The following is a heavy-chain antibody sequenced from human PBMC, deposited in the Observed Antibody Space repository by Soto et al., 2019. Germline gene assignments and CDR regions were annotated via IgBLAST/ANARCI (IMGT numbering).Heavy chain of an antibody. CDR2: VTGSGSST. V-gene: IGHV3-23*01. Sequence: PGGSLRLSCAASGFTFSSYAMSWVRQAPGKGLEWLSAVTGSGSSTYYADSVKGRFTISRDNSKNTLYLQMNSLRAEDTAVYYCVKESYYDFWSGYSHYWGQGTLVTVSS. D-gene: IGHD3-3*01. CDR3: VKESYYDFWSGYSHY. J-gene: IGHJ4*02. CDR1: GFTFSSYA.